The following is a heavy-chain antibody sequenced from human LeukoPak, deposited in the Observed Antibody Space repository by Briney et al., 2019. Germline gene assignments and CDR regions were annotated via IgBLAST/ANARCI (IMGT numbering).Heavy chain of an antibody. J-gene: IGHJ4*02. Sequence: GGSLRLSCAASGFTFSSYGMHWVRQAPGKGLEWVAFIRNDGSNIYYADSVKGRFTISRDNSKNTLYLQMNSLRAEDTAVYYCARRAGAYSHPYDYWGQGTLVTVSS. CDR2: IRNDGSNI. CDR3: ARRAGAYSHPYDY. D-gene: IGHD4/OR15-4a*01. V-gene: IGHV3-30*02. CDR1: GFTFSSYG.